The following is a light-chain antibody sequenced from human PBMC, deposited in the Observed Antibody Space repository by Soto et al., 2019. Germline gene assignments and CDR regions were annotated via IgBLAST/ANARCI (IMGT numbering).Light chain of an antibody. V-gene: IGKV1-5*03. CDR2: KAS. Sequence: DIQMTQSPSTVSASVGDRVTITCRASQSISSWLAWYQQKPGKAPKLLIYKASSLESGVPSRFSGSGSGTEFTLTISSLQPDDFATYYCQQYHSYPYTFGQGTKLEIK. CDR3: QQYHSYPYT. J-gene: IGKJ2*01. CDR1: QSISSW.